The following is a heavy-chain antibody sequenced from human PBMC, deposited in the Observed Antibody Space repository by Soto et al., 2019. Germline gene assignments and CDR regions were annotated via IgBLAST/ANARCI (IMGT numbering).Heavy chain of an antibody. CDR1: GGTFSRYA. Sequence: SVKVSCKASGGTFSRYAVSWVRQAPGQGLEWMGGIIPIFGTANYAQKFQGRVTITADESTSTAYMELSSLRSEDTAVYYCARLSRDGYNYYFDYWGQGTLVTVSS. J-gene: IGHJ4*02. V-gene: IGHV1-69*13. D-gene: IGHD5-12*01. CDR3: ARLSRDGYNYYFDY. CDR2: IIPIFGTA.